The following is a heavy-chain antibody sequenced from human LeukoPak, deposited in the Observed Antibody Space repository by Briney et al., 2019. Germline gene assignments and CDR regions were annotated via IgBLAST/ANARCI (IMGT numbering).Heavy chain of an antibody. D-gene: IGHD6-13*01. CDR3: VGTFYSSSWYDY. CDR1: GGSISSYY. Sequence: SETLSLTCTVSGGSISSYYWSWIRQPPGKGLEWIGYIYYSGSTNYNPSLKSRVTISVDTSKNQFSLKLSSVTAADTAVYYCVGTFYSSSWYDYWGQGTLVTVSS. CDR2: IYYSGST. V-gene: IGHV4-59*01. J-gene: IGHJ4*02.